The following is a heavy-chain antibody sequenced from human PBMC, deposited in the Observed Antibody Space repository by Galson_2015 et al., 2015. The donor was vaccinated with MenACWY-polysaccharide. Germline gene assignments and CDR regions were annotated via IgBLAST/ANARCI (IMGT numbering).Heavy chain of an antibody. Sequence: SLRLSCAASGFTFSSYGMHWVRQAPGRGLEWVAVISDDGSSKYYADSVKGRFTISRDNSRSTLYLQMNSLRAEDTAVYYCAAEHDSSPWGQGTLVTVSS. V-gene: IGHV3-30*03. D-gene: IGHD3-22*01. CDR3: AAEHDSSP. CDR2: ISDDGSSK. CDR1: GFTFSSYG. J-gene: IGHJ4*02.